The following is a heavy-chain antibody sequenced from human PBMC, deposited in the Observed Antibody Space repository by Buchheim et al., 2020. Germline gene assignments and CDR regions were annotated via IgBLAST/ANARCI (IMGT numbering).Heavy chain of an antibody. J-gene: IGHJ5*02. CDR3: ARAPVTMVTTYWFDP. CDR1: GGSISSGGYY. D-gene: IGHD4-17*01. Sequence: QVQLQESGPGLMKPSQTLSLTCTVSGGSISSGGYYWSWIRQHPGKGLEWIGYIHYSGSTYYNPSLRSRITISVDTSQNQLSLKVSSVTAADTAVYYCARAPVTMVTTYWFDPWGQGTL. V-gene: IGHV4-31*03. CDR2: IHYSGST.